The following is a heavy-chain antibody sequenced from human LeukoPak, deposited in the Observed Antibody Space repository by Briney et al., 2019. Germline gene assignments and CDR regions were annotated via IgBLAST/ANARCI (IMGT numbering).Heavy chain of an antibody. D-gene: IGHD5-24*01. J-gene: IGHJ5*02. CDR3: ARGVRWLQFSWFDP. V-gene: IGHV1-18*01. CDR1: GYTFTSYG. Sequence: ASVKVSCKASGYTFTSYGISWVRQAPGQGLEWMGWISAYNGNTNYAQKLQGRVTMTTDTSTSTAYMELRSLRSEDTAVYYCARGVRWLQFSWFDPWGQGTLVTVSS. CDR2: ISAYNGNT.